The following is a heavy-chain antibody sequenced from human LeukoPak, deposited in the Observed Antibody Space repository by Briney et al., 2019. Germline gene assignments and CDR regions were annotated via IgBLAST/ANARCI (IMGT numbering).Heavy chain of an antibody. CDR3: ARVLHAPYLIDS. Sequence: SETLSLTCTVSDSSITSTYYWAWFRPPPGKGLEWVATVCRLQTVRTYNNPALESRVTLSLDPSQSRFSLILTSVTAADTALYFCARVLHAPYLIDSWGQGTLVTVSS. D-gene: IGHD2-8*01. V-gene: IGHV4-38-2*02. J-gene: IGHJ4*02. CDR2: VCRLQTVRT. CDR1: DSSITSTYY.